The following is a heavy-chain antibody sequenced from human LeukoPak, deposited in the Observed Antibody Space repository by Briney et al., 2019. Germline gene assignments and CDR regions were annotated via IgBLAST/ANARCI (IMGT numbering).Heavy chain of an antibody. J-gene: IGHJ4*02. Sequence: SETLSLTCTVSGGSISSYYLSWIRQPPWKGLEWIGYIYYSGSTNYNPSLKSRVTISVDTSKNQFSLKLSSVTAADTAVYYCARAAYGGDDSSGFDYWGQGTLVTVSS. CDR3: ARAAYGGDDSSGFDY. CDR2: IYYSGST. D-gene: IGHD3-22*01. V-gene: IGHV4-59*01. CDR1: GGSISSYY.